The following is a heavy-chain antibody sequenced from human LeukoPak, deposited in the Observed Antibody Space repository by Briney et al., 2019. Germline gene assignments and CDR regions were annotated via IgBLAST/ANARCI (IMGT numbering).Heavy chain of an antibody. CDR1: GYTFTSYD. CDR3: ARGRAMVRYFDWLSPPGYYGMDV. CDR2: MNPNSGNT. Sequence: GASVTVSCKASGYTFTSYDINWVRQAAGQGLEWMGWMNPNSGNTVYAQKFQGRVTMTRNTSISTAYMELSSLRSEDTAVYYCARGRAMVRYFDWLSPPGYYGMDVWGQGTTVTVSS. D-gene: IGHD3-9*01. V-gene: IGHV1-8*01. J-gene: IGHJ6*02.